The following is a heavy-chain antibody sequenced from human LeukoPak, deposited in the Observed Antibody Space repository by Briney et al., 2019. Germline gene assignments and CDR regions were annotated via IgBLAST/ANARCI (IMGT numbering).Heavy chain of an antibody. CDR1: GFTFSNYP. CDR2: FRIRCCSI. J-gene: IGHJ4*02. Sequence: GVPVRLLCAASGFTFSNYPMLGPPQAQGKARVWFTDFRIRCCSINYGVSVRGRFPISRHISKTTLYLKRNRQRARDTAVYHCAKDRYCGSTSCSGALDYWGQGTLVTVSS. CDR3: AKDRYCGSTSCSGALDY. V-gene: IGHV3-23*01. D-gene: IGHD2-2*01.